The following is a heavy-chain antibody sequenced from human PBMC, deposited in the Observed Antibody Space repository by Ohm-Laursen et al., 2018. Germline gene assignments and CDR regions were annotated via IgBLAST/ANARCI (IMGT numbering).Heavy chain of an antibody. CDR1: GFTFSSYG. Sequence: SLRLSCAASGFTFSSYGMHWVRPAPGKGLAWVAVISYDGSNKYYADSVKGRFTISRDNSKNTLYLQMNSLRAEDTAVYYCAKDNSIGYFQHWGQGTLVTVSS. D-gene: IGHD6-6*01. CDR2: ISYDGSNK. V-gene: IGHV3-30*18. J-gene: IGHJ1*01. CDR3: AKDNSIGYFQH.